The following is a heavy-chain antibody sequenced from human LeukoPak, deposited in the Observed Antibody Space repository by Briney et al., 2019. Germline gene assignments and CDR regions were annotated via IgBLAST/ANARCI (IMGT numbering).Heavy chain of an antibody. CDR1: GFTFSSYG. J-gene: IGHJ4*02. D-gene: IGHD2-15*01. CDR3: AKDLCSGGSCYPSSGFDY. CDR2: ISYDGSNK. Sequence: GGSLRLSCAASGFTFSSYGMHWVRQAPGKGLEWVAVISYDGSNKYYADSVKGRFTISRDNSKNTLYLQVNSLRAEDTAVYYCAKDLCSGGSCYPSSGFDYWGQGTLVTVSS. V-gene: IGHV3-30*18.